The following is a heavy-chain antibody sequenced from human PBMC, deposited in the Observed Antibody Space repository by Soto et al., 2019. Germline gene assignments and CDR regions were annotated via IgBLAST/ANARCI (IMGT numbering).Heavy chain of an antibody. CDR3: ARVRQWLSSHWYFDL. CDR2: IYYSGST. J-gene: IGHJ2*01. CDR1: GGSISSYY. V-gene: IGHV4-59*01. Sequence: SETLSLTCTVSGGSISSYYWSWIRQPPGKGLEWIGYIYYSGSTNYNPSLNSRVTMSVDTSQNQFSLNLGSVTAADTAVYYCARVRQWLSSHWYFDLWGRGTLVTVSS. D-gene: IGHD6-19*01.